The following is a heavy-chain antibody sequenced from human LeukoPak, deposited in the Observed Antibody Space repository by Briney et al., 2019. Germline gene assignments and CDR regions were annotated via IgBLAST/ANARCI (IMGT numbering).Heavy chain of an antibody. D-gene: IGHD2-15*01. V-gene: IGHV1-2*02. Sequence: GASVKVSCKASGYTFTSYGISWVRQAPGQGLEWMGWINPNSGGTNYAQKFQGRVTMTRDTSISTAYMELSRLTSDDTAVYYCARDWSPVVAATDYYYYMDVWGKGTTVTVSS. CDR2: INPNSGGT. CDR1: GYTFTSYG. CDR3: ARDWSPVVAATDYYYYMDV. J-gene: IGHJ6*03.